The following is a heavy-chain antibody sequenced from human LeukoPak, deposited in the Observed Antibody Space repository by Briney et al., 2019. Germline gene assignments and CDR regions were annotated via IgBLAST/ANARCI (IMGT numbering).Heavy chain of an antibody. CDR2: ISGSDSRT. CDR3: AKGDYYDFDY. D-gene: IGHD3-10*01. J-gene: IGHJ4*02. Sequence: GGSLRLSCAASGFTFSSYAMSWDRQAPAKGLEWVSAISGSDSRTYYADSVKGRFTISRDNSKNTLYLQMNSLSAEDTAVDYCAKGDYYDFDYWGQGTLVTVSS. CDR1: GFTFSSYA. V-gene: IGHV3-23*01.